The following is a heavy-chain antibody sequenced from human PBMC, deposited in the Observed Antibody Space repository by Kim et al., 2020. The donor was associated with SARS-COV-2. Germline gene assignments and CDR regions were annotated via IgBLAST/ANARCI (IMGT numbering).Heavy chain of an antibody. CDR1: GYTFTSYG. V-gene: IGHV1-18*01. D-gene: IGHD3-3*01. CDR2: ISAYNGNT. J-gene: IGHJ4*02. CDR3: ARAERRITIFGVVTAFDY. Sequence: SVKVSCKASGYTFTSYGISWVRQAPGQGLEWMGWISAYNGNTNYAQKLQGRVTMTTDTSTSTAYMELRSLRSDDTAVYYCARAERRITIFGVVTAFDYWGQGTLVTVSS.